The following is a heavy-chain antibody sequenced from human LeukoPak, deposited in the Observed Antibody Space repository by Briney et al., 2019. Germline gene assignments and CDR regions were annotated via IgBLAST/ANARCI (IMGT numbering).Heavy chain of an antibody. CDR3: ARRGSSWYFWFDP. CDR2: INHSGST. Sequence: PSETLSLTCAVYGGSFSGYYWSWIRQPPGKGLEWIGEINHSGSTNYNPSLKSRVTISVDTSKNQFSLKLSSVTAADTAVYYCARRGSSWYFWFDPWGQGTLVTASS. CDR1: GGSFSGYY. J-gene: IGHJ5*02. D-gene: IGHD6-13*01. V-gene: IGHV4-34*01.